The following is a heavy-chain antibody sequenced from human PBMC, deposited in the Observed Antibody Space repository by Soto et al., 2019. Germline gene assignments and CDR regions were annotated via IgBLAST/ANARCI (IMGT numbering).Heavy chain of an antibody. V-gene: IGHV3-23*01. CDR3: AKEGARGGGRFDY. CDR2: ISGSGGNT. CDR1: GFTFSSYA. D-gene: IGHD3-16*01. J-gene: IGHJ4*02. Sequence: EVQLLESGGGLVQPGGSLRLSCAASGFTFSSYAMSWVRQAPGKGLEWVSAISGSGGNTYYADSVKGRFTISRDNSKNTLELQMNSRRTEDTAVYDCAKEGARGGGRFDYWGQGTLVTVSS.